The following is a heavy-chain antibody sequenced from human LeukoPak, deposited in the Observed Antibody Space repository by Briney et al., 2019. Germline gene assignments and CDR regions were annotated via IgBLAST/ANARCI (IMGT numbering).Heavy chain of an antibody. D-gene: IGHD2/OR15-2a*01. CDR3: AKFPIVVISYFDY. Sequence: PGGSLRLSCAASGFAVSSNYMSWVRQAPGKGLEWVSVFYSGGSTYYADSVKGRFTISRHNSKNTLYLQMNSLRAEDTAVYYCAKFPIVVISYFDYWGQGTLVTVSS. CDR1: GFAVSSNY. J-gene: IGHJ4*02. V-gene: IGHV3-53*01. CDR2: FYSGGST.